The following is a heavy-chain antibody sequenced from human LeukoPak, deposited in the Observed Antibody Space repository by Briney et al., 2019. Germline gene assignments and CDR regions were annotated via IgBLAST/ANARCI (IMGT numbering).Heavy chain of an antibody. J-gene: IGHJ5*02. CDR1: GYTFTGYY. CDR2: INPNSGGT. V-gene: IGHV1-2*02. Sequence: ASVKVSCTASGYTFTGYYMHWVRQAPGQGLEWMGWINPNSGGTNYAQKFQGRVTMTSYTYISTAYMELSRLRYDDTAVYYCARGRMVRGRVSTNWFDPWGQGTLVTVSS. D-gene: IGHD3-10*01. CDR3: ARGRMVRGRVSTNWFDP.